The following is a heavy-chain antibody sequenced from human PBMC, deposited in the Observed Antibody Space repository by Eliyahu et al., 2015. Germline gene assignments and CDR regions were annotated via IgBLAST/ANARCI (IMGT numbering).Heavy chain of an antibody. Sequence: QVQLQESGPGLVKPSQTLSLTCTVSDGSISSDSYFWSWIRQPAGKGLEWIGRIYTSGSTDYNPSLKSRVSISLHTSKNQFSLKLSSVTAADTAVYYCARADSNSLLIDYWGQGTLVTVSS. CDR2: IYTSGST. CDR3: ARADSNSLLIDY. CDR1: DGSISSDSYF. V-gene: IGHV4-61*02. D-gene: IGHD4-11*01. J-gene: IGHJ4*02.